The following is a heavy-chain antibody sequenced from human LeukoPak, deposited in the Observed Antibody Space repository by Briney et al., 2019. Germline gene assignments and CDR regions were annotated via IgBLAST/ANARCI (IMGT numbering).Heavy chain of an antibody. CDR1: GGSISIYY. J-gene: IGHJ4*02. D-gene: IGHD3-3*01. CDR2: IYNSGST. CDR3: ARSRVWSDYWGYFDY. Sequence: SETLSLTCTVSGGSISIYYWSWIRQPPGKGLEWIGYIYNSGSTIYNPSLKSRATISVDTSKNQFSLKLSSVTAADTAVYYCARSRVWSDYWGYFDYWGQGTLVTVSS. V-gene: IGHV4-59*01.